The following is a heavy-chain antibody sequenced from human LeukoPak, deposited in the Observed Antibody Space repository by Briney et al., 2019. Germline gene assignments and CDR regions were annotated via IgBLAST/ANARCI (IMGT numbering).Heavy chain of an antibody. D-gene: IGHD2-15*01. Sequence: ASVKVSCKASGYTFTRYGISWVRQAPGQGLEWMGWINPNSGGTNYAQKFQGRVTMTRDTSISTAYMALSRLRSDDTAVYYCARGPPEYYSGGSCYSGRNWFDPWGQGTLVTVSS. J-gene: IGHJ5*02. CDR1: GYTFTRYG. CDR2: INPNSGGT. CDR3: ARGPPEYYSGGSCYSGRNWFDP. V-gene: IGHV1-2*02.